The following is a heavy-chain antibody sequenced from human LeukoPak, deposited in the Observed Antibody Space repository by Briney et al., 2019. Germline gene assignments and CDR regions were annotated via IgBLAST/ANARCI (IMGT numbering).Heavy chain of an antibody. J-gene: IGHJ4*02. CDR1: GYTFTSYD. V-gene: IGHV1-8*01. CDR2: MHPNSGNT. D-gene: IGHD3-10*01. Sequence: ASVNVSCKASGYTFTSYDINWVRQATGQGLEWMGWMHPNSGNTGYAQKFRGRVTMTRNTYISTAYMELSSLRSEDTAVYYCARELYYYGSGSNEFDYWGQGTLVTVSS. CDR3: ARELYYYGSGSNEFDY.